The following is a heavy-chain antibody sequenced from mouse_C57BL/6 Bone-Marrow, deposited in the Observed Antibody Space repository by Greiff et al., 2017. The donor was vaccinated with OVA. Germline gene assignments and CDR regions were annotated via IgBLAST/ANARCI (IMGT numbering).Heavy chain of an antibody. CDR1: GYTFTSYG. Sequence: VKLMESGAELARPGASVTLSCKASGYTFTSYGISWVQQRTGQGLEWIGEIYPRSGHTYYHEKFKGKATLTADKSSSSAYMELRSLSSEDSAVYFCARWEWLRQYYFDYWGQGTTLTVSS. CDR2: IYPRSGHT. V-gene: IGHV1-81*01. J-gene: IGHJ2*01. D-gene: IGHD2-2*01. CDR3: ARWEWLRQYYFDY.